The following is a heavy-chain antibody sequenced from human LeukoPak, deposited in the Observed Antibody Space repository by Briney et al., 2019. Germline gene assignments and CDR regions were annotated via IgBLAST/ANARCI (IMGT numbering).Heavy chain of an antibody. D-gene: IGHD6-13*01. Sequence: ASVKVSCKASGYTFTSYGIIWVRQATGQGLEWMGWMNPNSGNTGYAQKFQGRVTMTRNTYISTAYMELSSLRSEDTAVYYCARAPTRYSSSRYPHGFDPWGQGTLVTVSS. J-gene: IGHJ5*02. V-gene: IGHV1-8*01. CDR2: MNPNSGNT. CDR1: GYTFTSYG. CDR3: ARAPTRYSSSRYPHGFDP.